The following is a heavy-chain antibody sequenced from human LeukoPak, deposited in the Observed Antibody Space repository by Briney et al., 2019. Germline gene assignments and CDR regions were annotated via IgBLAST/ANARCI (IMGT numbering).Heavy chain of an antibody. J-gene: IGHJ4*02. CDR3: ARESSGWYYHY. V-gene: IGHV1-2*06. Sequence: ASVKVSCKASGYTFTGYYMHWVRQAPGQGLEWMGRVNPNSGGTNYAQKFQGRVTMTRDTSISTAYMELSRLRSDDTAVYYCARESSGWYYHYWGQGTLVTVSA. CDR2: VNPNSGGT. D-gene: IGHD6-19*01. CDR1: GYTFTGYY.